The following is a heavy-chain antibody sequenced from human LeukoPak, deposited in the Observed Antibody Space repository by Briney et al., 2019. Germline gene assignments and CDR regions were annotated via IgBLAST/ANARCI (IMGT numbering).Heavy chain of an antibody. CDR2: ISSSGSTI. CDR3: ARHSFGDYEFWFDY. Sequence: GGSLRLFCAASGFTFNNDEMNWVRQAPGKGLEWVSYISSSGSTIYYADSVKGRFTISRDNAKNSLYLQMNSLRAEDTAVYYCARHSFGDYEFWFDYWGQGTLVTVSS. CDR1: GFTFNNDE. J-gene: IGHJ4*02. V-gene: IGHV3-48*03. D-gene: IGHD4-17*01.